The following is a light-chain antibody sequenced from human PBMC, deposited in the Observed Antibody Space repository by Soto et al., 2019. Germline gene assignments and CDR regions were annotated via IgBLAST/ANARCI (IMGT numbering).Light chain of an antibody. CDR2: EVV. Sequence: QSVLTQPPSASGSPGQSVTISCTGTKSDIGVYDFVSWYQHHPGKAPRLIIYEVVQRPSGVPDRFSGSKSGNTASLTVSGLQAADEAVYFCKSYAGSNTYVFGSGTKLTVL. CDR1: KSDIGVYDF. J-gene: IGLJ1*01. CDR3: KSYAGSNTYV. V-gene: IGLV2-8*01.